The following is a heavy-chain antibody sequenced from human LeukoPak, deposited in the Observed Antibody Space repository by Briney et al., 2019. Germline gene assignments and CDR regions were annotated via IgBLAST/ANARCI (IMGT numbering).Heavy chain of an antibody. J-gene: IGHJ4*02. CDR1: GGTFSSYA. V-gene: IGHV1-69*13. CDR2: IIPIFGTA. CDR3: ARIIEDYVWGSYRFYFDY. Sequence: ASVKVSCKASGGTFSSYAISWVRQAPGQGLEWMGGIIPIFGTANYAQKFQGRVTITADESTSTAYMELSSLRSEDTAVYYCARIIEDYVWGSYRFYFDYWGQGTLVTVSS. D-gene: IGHD3-16*02.